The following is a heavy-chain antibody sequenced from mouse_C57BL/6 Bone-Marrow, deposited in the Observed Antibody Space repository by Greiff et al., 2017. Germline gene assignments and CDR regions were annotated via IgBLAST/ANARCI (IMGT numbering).Heavy chain of an antibody. D-gene: IGHD2-4*01. CDR1: GFSFNTYA. J-gene: IGHJ3*01. V-gene: IGHV10-1*01. CDR3: VRHDYDSTWFAY. CDR2: IRSKSNNYAT. Sequence: EVHLVESGGGLVQPKGSLKLSCAASGFSFNTYAMNWVRQAPGKGLEWVARIRSKSNNYATYYADSVKDRFTISRDDSESMLYLQMNNLKTEDTAMYYCVRHDYDSTWFAYWGQGTLVTVSA.